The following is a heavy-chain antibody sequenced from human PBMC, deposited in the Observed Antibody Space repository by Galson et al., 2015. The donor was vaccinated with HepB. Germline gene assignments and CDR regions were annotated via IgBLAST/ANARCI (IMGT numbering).Heavy chain of an antibody. D-gene: IGHD2-2*02. CDR1: GFPYSSYS. CDR2: ISSSSSYI. Sequence: SLRLSCAASGFPYSSYSMNWVRQAPGKGLEWVSSISSSSSYIYYADSVKGRFTISRDNAKNSLYLQMNSLRAEDTAVYYCASGYCSSTTCHNRAFDIWGQGTMVTVSS. J-gene: IGHJ3*02. V-gene: IGHV3-21*01. CDR3: ASGYCSSTTCHNRAFDI.